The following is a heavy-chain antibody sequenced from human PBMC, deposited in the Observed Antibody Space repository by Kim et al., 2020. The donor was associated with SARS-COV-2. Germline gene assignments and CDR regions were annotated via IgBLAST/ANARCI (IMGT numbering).Heavy chain of an antibody. V-gene: IGHV4-61*01. Sequence: SETLSLTCIVSGASVTTGRYYWTWIRQPPGKGLEWIGNIYYSGSSNYNPSLRSRVTISVDTSENQFSLRLRSVTAADTAMYYCAGFFIAAGGSPYYWGQG. CDR3: AGFFIAAGGSPYY. D-gene: IGHD6-13*01. CDR2: IYYSGSS. CDR1: GASVTTGRYY. J-gene: IGHJ4*02.